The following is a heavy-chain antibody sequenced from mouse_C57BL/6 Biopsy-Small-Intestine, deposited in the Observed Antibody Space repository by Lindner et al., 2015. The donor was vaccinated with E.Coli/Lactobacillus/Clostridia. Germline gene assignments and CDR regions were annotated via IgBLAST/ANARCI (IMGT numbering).Heavy chain of an antibody. D-gene: IGHD1-1*02. CDR1: GYTFTTYP. CDR3: ARGGNLWSNFDC. J-gene: IGHJ2*01. V-gene: IGHV1-47*01. Sequence: VQLQESGSELVKPGASVKMSCKASGYTFTTYPIEWMKQNHGKSLEWIGNFHPYNDDTKYNEKFKGKATLTVEKSSSTVYLELSRLTSDDSAVYYCARGGNLWSNFDCWGQGTTLTVSS. CDR2: FHPYNDDT.